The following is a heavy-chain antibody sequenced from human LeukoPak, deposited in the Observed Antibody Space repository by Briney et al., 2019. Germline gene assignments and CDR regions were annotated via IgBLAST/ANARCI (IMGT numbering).Heavy chain of an antibody. CDR3: ARDTERFGELSVPSFDY. CDR2: IYYSGST. Sequence: SETLSLTCTVSGGSISSYYWSWIRQPPGKGLEWIGYIYYSGSTNYNPSLKSRVTISVDTSKNQFSLKLSSVTAADTAVYYCARDTERFGELSVPSFDYWGQGTLVTVSS. J-gene: IGHJ4*02. D-gene: IGHD3-10*01. CDR1: GGSISSYY. V-gene: IGHV4-59*01.